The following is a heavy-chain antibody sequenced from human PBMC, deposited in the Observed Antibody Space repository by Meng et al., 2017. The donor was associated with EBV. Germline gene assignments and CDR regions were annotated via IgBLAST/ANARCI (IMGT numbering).Heavy chain of an antibody. V-gene: IGHV1-69*10. J-gene: IGHJ4*02. CDR1: GGTFSSYA. D-gene: IGHD5-24*01. Sequence: QVQVVQSGAEVKKRGSSVKFSCKASGGTFSSYAISWVRQAPGQGLEWMGGIIPILGIANYAQKFQGRVTITADKSTSTAYMELSSLRSEDTAVYYCARERPGGMATTPYFDYWGQGTLVTVSS. CDR3: ARERPGGMATTPYFDY. CDR2: IIPILGIA.